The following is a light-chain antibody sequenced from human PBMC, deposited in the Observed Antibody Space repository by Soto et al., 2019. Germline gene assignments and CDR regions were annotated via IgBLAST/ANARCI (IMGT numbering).Light chain of an antibody. CDR3: TSLTRTTTVV. CDR1: SSDVGFSNY. Sequence: QSVLAQPASLSGSPGQSLTISCTGTSSDVGFSNYVSWYQQHPGRAPKLIIYDVGNRPSGVSYRFSGSKSGNSASLTISGLQAEDEAYYYCTSLTRTTTVVFGTGTKVTVL. CDR2: DVG. V-gene: IGLV2-14*03. J-gene: IGLJ1*01.